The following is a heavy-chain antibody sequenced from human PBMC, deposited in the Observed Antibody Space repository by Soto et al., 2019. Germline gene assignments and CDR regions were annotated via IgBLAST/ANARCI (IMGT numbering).Heavy chain of an antibody. J-gene: IGHJ4*02. CDR3: ARDKLTGLFDY. CDR1: GGSFSGYY. V-gene: IGHV4-34*01. CDR2: INHSGST. D-gene: IGHD2-8*02. Sequence: PSETLSLTCAVYGGSFSGYYWSWIRQPPGKGLEWIGEINHSGSTNYNPSLKSRVTISVDTSKNQFSLKLNSATAADTAVYYCARDKLTGLFDYWGQGTLVTVSS.